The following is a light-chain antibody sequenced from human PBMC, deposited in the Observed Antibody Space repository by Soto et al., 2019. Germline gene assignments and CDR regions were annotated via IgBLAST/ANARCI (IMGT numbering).Light chain of an antibody. Sequence: EIVLTQSPGTLSLSPGERATLSCRASQSVSSSYLAWYQQKPGQAPRLLIYGVSSRATGIPDRFSGSGSGTDFSLSINRLETEDFAVYFCQQYGNSPRTFGQGTKVEI. CDR1: QSVSSSY. CDR3: QQYGNSPRT. J-gene: IGKJ2*01. CDR2: GVS. V-gene: IGKV3-20*01.